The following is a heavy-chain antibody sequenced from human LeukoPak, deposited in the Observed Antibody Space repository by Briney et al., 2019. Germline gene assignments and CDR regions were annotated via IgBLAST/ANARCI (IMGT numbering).Heavy chain of an antibody. Sequence: SQTLSLTCAISGDSVSNNSAAWNWIRQSPSRGLEWLGRTYYRSKWYNDYAVSMKSRITINPDTSKNQFSLQLNSVAPEDTAVYYCASTHNNGRYLDYWGQGALVTVSS. CDR1: GDSVSNNSAA. D-gene: IGHD2-8*01. V-gene: IGHV6-1*01. J-gene: IGHJ4*02. CDR3: ASTHNNGRYLDY. CDR2: TYYRSKWYN.